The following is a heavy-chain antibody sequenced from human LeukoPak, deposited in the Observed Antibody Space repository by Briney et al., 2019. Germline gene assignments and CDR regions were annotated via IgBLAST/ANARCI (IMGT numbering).Heavy chain of an antibody. CDR2: IYYTGST. V-gene: IGHV4-30-4*08. Sequence: SETLSLTCTVSGGSINSATYYWSWIRQHPGKGLEWIGYIYYTGSTYYNPSLKSRVTMSVDTSKNQFSLKLSSVTAADTAVYYCARFRVGDYVWGNYRYEVGAFDIWGQGTMVTVSS. J-gene: IGHJ3*02. CDR1: GGSINSATYY. D-gene: IGHD3-16*02. CDR3: ARFRVGDYVWGNYRYEVGAFDI.